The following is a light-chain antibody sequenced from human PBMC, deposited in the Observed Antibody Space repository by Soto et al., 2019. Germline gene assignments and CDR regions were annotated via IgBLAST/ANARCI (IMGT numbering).Light chain of an antibody. CDR1: QSLLHSNGYNY. CDR2: LGS. J-gene: IGKJ1*01. Sequence: DIVMTQSPLSLPVTPGEPASISCRSSQSLLHSNGYNYLDWYLQKPGQSPQLLIYLGSNRASGVPDRFSGSGSGADFTLKISRVEAEDVGVYCCMQALQTPRTFGQGNKVEIK. CDR3: MQALQTPRT. V-gene: IGKV2-28*01.